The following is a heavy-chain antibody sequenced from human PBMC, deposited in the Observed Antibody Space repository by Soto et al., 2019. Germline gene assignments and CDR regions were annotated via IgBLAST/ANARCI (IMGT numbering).Heavy chain of an antibody. J-gene: IGHJ4*02. D-gene: IGHD3-10*01. V-gene: IGHV1-69*02. CDR3: ASSYGSGYRAFDY. CDR1: GDTFNFYS. CDR2: VNPILSMS. Sequence: QVQLVQSGAEVKRPGSSVKVSCKASGDTFNFYSINWVRQAPGVGLEWVGRVNPILSMSNYAQRFQGRVTMTADKSTSTAYIELRSLRSEDTAIYYCASSYGSGYRAFDYWSQGALVTVSS.